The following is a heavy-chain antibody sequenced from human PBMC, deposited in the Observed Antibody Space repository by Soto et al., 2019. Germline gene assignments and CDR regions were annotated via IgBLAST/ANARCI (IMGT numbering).Heavy chain of an antibody. J-gene: IGHJ3*01. Sequence: EVQLVESGGDLVQPGESLRLSCAVSRSSGFTFNNYWMTWVRQSPGKGLECVANINEDGSTKNYVDSVRARFTISRDNARNSVYLQMNNLRVEDTAVYFCATMGGSGWGQGTVVTVSS. CDR1: GFTFNNYW. D-gene: IGHD3-10*01. CDR3: ATMGGSG. V-gene: IGHV3-7*01. CDR2: INEDGSTK.